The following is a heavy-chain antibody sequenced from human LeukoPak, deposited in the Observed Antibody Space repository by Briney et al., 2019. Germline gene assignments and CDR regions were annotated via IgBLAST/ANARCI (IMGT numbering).Heavy chain of an antibody. CDR1: GYTFTDYY. V-gene: IGHV1-2*02. CDR2: INPNSGGT. J-gene: IGHJ4*02. CDR3: ARDIVPTLGVRRGLVF. Sequence: ASVKVSCKASGYTFTDYYIHWVQQAPGQGLEWMGWINPNSGGTNYAQKFQGRVTMTRDTSISTAYMELSRLRSDDTAVFYCARDIVPTLGVRRGLVFWGQGTLVTVSS. D-gene: IGHD5-12*01.